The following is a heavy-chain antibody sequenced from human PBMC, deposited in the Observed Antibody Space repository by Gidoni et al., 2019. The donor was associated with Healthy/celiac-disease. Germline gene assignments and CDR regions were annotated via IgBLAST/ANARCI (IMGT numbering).Heavy chain of an antibody. Sequence: QVQLVQSGAEVQKPGASVKVSCKASGYTFTNYDINWVRQATGQGLEWMGWMNPASGNTGYAQKFQGRLTVTRNTSISTAYMELSSLRSEDTAVYYCARGRGYGGSRFDYWGQGTLVTVSS. D-gene: IGHD3-10*01. V-gene: IGHV1-8*01. CDR2: MNPASGNT. J-gene: IGHJ4*02. CDR3: ARGRGYGGSRFDY. CDR1: GYTFTNYD.